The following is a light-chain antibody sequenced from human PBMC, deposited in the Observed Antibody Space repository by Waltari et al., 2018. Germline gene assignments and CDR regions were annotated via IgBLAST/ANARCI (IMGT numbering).Light chain of an antibody. Sequence: DIQVTQSPSTLSASVGDRVIITCRTSQNIDKWLAWHQQKPGKAPKRLIYKASILESGVPSRFSGSGSETEFTLTISSLQPDDLATYYCQQYNAYSSFRFGPGTKVDI. V-gene: IGKV1-5*03. CDR2: KAS. CDR1: QNIDKW. CDR3: QQYNAYSSFR. J-gene: IGKJ3*01.